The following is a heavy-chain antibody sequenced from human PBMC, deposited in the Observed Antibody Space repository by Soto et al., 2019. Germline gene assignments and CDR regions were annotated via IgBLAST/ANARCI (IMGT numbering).Heavy chain of an antibody. D-gene: IGHD2-2*01. CDR2: ISWNSGSI. V-gene: IGHV3-9*01. CDR3: AKDKDGRYSSSTSCSDAFDI. Sequence: EVQLVESGGGLVQPGRSLRLSCAASGFTFDDYAMHWVRQAPGKGLEWVSGISWNSGSIGYADSVKGRFTISRDNANNSLYLQINSLTAEDTALYYCAKDKDGRYSSSTSCSDAFDIWGQGTMVTVSS. J-gene: IGHJ3*02. CDR1: GFTFDDYA.